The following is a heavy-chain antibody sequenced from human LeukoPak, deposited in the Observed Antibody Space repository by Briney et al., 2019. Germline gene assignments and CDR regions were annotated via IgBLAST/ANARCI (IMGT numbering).Heavy chain of an antibody. J-gene: IGHJ5*02. CDR1: GDSVSSNSVA. CDR2: TYYTSKWNN. V-gene: IGHV6-1*01. CDR3: ARQASRRFDP. Sequence: SQTLSLTCAISGDSVSSNSVAWNWFRQSPSRGLEWLGRTYYTSKWNNDYAESVQSRIAVNPDTSKNQFSLYLNSVTLEDTTVYYCARQASRRFDPWGQGTLVTVSS.